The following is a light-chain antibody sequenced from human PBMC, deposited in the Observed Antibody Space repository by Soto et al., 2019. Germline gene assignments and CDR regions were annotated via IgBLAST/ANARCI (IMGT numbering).Light chain of an antibody. CDR3: QHYYSYPYT. Sequence: DIQMTQSPSTLSASVGDRVTITCRASQIIGSSLAWYQQKPGKAPKLLIYDAYTLRSGVPSRFSYSESGTEFTLTISSLQPDDSATDYCQHYYSYPYTFRQGTKLEIK. CDR2: DAY. V-gene: IGKV1-5*01. CDR1: QIIGSS. J-gene: IGKJ2*01.